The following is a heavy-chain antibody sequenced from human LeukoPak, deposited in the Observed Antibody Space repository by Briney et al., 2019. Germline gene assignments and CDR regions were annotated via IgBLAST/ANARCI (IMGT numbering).Heavy chain of an antibody. J-gene: IGHJ6*03. CDR3: ARGLRYSSGWYDYYMDV. D-gene: IGHD6-19*01. CDR2: VYFTGST. Sequence: SETLSLTCGVSGGSISSHYWNWIRQPPGKGPEWIGYVYFTGSTNYNPSLTSRLTISVDTSKNQFSLKLTSVTAADTAVYYCARGLRYSSGWYDYYMDVWGKGTTVTVSS. CDR1: GGSISSHY. V-gene: IGHV4-59*11.